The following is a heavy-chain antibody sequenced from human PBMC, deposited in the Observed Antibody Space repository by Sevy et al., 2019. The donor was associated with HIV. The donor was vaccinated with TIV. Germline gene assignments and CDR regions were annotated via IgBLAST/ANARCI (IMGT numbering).Heavy chain of an antibody. D-gene: IGHD5-12*01. CDR1: GGPISSYY. Sequence: SETLSLTCSVSGGPISSYYWSWIRQPPAKRLEWIGYVQYSGSTNYNPSLNSRLTMSVDTTKNQFSLRLTSVTAADTAVYYCARAPPVRSGDDSLNWFDPWGQGILVTVSS. CDR3: ARAPPVRSGDDSLNWFDP. V-gene: IGHV4-59*01. CDR2: VQYSGST. J-gene: IGHJ5*02.